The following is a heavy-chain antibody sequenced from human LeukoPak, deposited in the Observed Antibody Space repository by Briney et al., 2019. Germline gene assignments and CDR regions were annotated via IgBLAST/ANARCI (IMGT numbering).Heavy chain of an antibody. CDR3: TTSLGGPKTYYDFWSGSPPPID. D-gene: IGHD3-3*01. CDR2: IKSRTDGGTT. Sequence: PGGSLRLSCAASGFTFSSYAMSWVRQAPGKGLEWVGRIKSRTDGGTTDYAAPVKGRFTISRDDSKNTLYLQMNSLKTEDTAVYYCTTSLGGPKTYYDFWSGSPPPIDWGQGTLVTVSS. CDR1: GFTFSSYA. V-gene: IGHV3-15*01. J-gene: IGHJ4*02.